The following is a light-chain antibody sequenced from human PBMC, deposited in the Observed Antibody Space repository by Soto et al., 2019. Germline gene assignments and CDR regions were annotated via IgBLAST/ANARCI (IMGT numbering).Light chain of an antibody. J-gene: IGKJ4*01. CDR1: QSVSSY. V-gene: IGKV3-11*01. CDR2: DAS. CDR3: QQRSNWLLT. Sequence: ALAQSPATLALSPGERATLSCMASQSVSSYLAWYQQKPGQAPRLLIYDASNRATGIPARFSGSGSGTDFTLTISSLEPEDFAVYYCQQRSNWLLTFGGGTKVDI.